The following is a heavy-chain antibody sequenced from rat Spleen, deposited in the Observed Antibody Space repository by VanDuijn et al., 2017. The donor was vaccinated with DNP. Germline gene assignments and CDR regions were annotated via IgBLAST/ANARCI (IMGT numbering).Heavy chain of an antibody. CDR3: ARHSPGGNGWYFDF. Sequence: EVQLVESGGDLVQPGRSLKLSCVASGFTFNNYWMTWIRQVPGRGLEWVASVTSSGANTYYPDSVKGRFTVSRDNAKSTLYLQMDSLRSEDTATYYCARHSPGGNGWYFDFWGPGTMVTVSS. V-gene: IGHV5-31*01. CDR2: VTSSGANT. D-gene: IGHD1-4*01. CDR1: GFTFNNYW. J-gene: IGHJ1*01.